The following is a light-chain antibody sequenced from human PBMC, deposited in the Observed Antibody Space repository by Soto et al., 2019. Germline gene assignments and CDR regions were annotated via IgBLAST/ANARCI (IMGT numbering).Light chain of an antibody. CDR3: AAWDDSLNGPV. Sequence: QPVVTQPPSASGTPGQRVTISCSGGSSNIGTNTVNWYQQLPGTAPKLLIYISDQRPSGVPDRFSGSKSGASASLAISGLQSEDEADYYCAAWDDSLNGPVFGGGTKLTVL. CDR2: ISD. CDR1: SSNIGTNT. J-gene: IGLJ2*01. V-gene: IGLV1-44*01.